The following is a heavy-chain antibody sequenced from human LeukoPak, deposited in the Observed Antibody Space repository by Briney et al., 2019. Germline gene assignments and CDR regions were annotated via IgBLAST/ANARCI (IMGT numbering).Heavy chain of an antibody. CDR3: ARDPRRRSDY. D-gene: IGHD6-25*01. J-gene: IGHJ4*02. Sequence: GGSLRLSCAASGFTFSSYSMNWVRQAPGKGLEWVANMNEDGSEKYYVDSVKGRFTISRDNAKNSLYLQMNSLRAEDTAVYYCARDPRRRSDYWGQGTLVTVSS. CDR1: GFTFSSYS. V-gene: IGHV3-7*01. CDR2: MNEDGSEK.